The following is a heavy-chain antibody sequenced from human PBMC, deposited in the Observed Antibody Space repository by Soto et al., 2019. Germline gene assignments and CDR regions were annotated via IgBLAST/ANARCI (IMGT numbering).Heavy chain of an antibody. CDR3: ARGDKVGFAAHNWFDP. CDR1: GYTFTSYG. J-gene: IGHJ5*02. V-gene: IGHV1-18*01. CDR2: ISAYNGNT. Sequence: QVPLVQSEAEVKKPGASVKVSCKASGYTFTSYGITWVRQAPGQGLEWMGWISAYNGNTNYAQKLQGRVTMTTDTSTSTAYRELRSLRSDDTAVSYCARGDKVGFAAHNWFDPWGQGTLVTVSS. D-gene: IGHD3-10*01.